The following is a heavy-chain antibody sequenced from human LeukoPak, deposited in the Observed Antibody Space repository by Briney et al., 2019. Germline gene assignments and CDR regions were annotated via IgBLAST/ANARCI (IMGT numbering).Heavy chain of an antibody. CDR3: AKGLTIFGVALYYYYAMDV. J-gene: IGHJ6*02. CDR1: GFTFSNYA. D-gene: IGHD3-3*01. CDR2: ISGSGVST. Sequence: GGSLRLSCAASGFTFSNYAMSWVRQAPGKGLDWVSAISGSGVSTYYADSVKGRFTISRDNSKNTLYLQMNSQRAEDTAVYYCAKGLTIFGVALYYYYAMDVWGQGTTVTVSS. V-gene: IGHV3-23*01.